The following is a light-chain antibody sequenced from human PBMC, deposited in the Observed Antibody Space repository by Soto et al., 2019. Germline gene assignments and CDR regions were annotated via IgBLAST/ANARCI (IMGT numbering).Light chain of an antibody. Sequence: DIQMTQSPSSLSTSVGERVTISCRASQSISSFLNWFQQKPGKAPKLLIYKASTLEGEVPSRFSGSGSETEFTLTINSLQPDDSATYYCQQYHTYWWTFGQGTKVDI. CDR3: QQYHTYWWT. CDR2: KAS. J-gene: IGKJ1*01. V-gene: IGKV1-5*03. CDR1: QSISSF.